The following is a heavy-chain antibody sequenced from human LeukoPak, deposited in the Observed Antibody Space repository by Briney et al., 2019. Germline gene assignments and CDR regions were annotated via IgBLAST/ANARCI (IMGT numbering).Heavy chain of an antibody. J-gene: IGHJ4*02. CDR1: GSTFSDYY. Sequence: GGSLRLSCAASGSTFSDYYMSWIRQAPGKGLEWVSYISNSGSTMSYADSVKGRFTISRDNGKKSPYLQMNSLRAEDTAMYYCARKGGPLGPPFDNWGQGTLVTVSS. V-gene: IGHV3-11*04. CDR3: ARKGGPLGPPFDN. CDR2: ISNSGSTM. D-gene: IGHD7-27*01.